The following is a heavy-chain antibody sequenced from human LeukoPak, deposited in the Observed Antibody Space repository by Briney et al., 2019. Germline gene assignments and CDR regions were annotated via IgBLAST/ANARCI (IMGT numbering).Heavy chain of an antibody. D-gene: IGHD3-10*01. J-gene: IGHJ4*02. CDR3: ARGVDYYGV. V-gene: IGHV4-34*01. CDR2: INHSGGA. CDR1: GGSFSGYS. Sequence: SETLSLTCAVYGGSFSGYSWNWIRQPPVKGLEWIGEINHSGGANYNPSLKSRVTISVDTSKKQFSLKLSSVTAADTAVYYCARGVDYYGVWGQGTLVTVSS.